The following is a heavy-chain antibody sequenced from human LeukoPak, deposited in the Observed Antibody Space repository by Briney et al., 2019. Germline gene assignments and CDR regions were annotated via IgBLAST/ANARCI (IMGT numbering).Heavy chain of an antibody. Sequence: PGGSLRLSCAASGFTFSSYSMNWVRQAPGKGLEWVSSISSSSSYIYYADSVKGRFTISRDNAKNSLYLQMNSLRAEDTAVYYCARGTWYYYDSSGYYYPVYFDYWGQGTLVTVSS. D-gene: IGHD3-22*01. V-gene: IGHV3-21*01. CDR2: ISSSSSYI. CDR3: ARGTWYYYDSSGYYYPVYFDY. J-gene: IGHJ4*02. CDR1: GFTFSSYS.